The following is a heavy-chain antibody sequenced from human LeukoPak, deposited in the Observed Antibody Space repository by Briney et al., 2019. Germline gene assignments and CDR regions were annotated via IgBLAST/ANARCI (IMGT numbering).Heavy chain of an antibody. J-gene: IGHJ4*02. CDR3: ARVQVAATSAHNFDY. CDR2: INPHSGVT. D-gene: IGHD1-26*01. Sequence: ASVKVSCKASVYTFTGYYLHWVRQAPGQGLEWMGWINPHSGVTTFPQKFQGRVTMTMDTSISTTYMELNRLRSDDTAVYYCARVQVAATSAHNFDYWGQGTLVTVSS. CDR1: VYTFTGYY. V-gene: IGHV1-2*02.